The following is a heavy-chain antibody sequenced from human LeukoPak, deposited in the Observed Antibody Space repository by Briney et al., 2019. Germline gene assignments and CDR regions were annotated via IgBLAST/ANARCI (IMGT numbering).Heavy chain of an antibody. CDR2: INSDGSST. V-gene: IGHV3-74*01. CDR1: GFTFSGYW. Sequence: PGGSLRLSCAASGFTFSGYWLHWVRQAPGKGPVWVSRINSDGSSTSYADSVKGRFTISRDSTKNTLYLQMNSLRAEDTAVYYCARDLYSYGYPEDRYFDYWGQGTLVTVSS. D-gene: IGHD5-18*01. CDR3: ARDLYSYGYPEDRYFDY. J-gene: IGHJ4*02.